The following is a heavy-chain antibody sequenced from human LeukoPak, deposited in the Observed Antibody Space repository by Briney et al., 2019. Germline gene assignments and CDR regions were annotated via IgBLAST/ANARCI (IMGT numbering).Heavy chain of an antibody. J-gene: IGHJ4*02. Sequence: GGSLRLSCAASGSTFSSYSMNWVRQAPGKGLEWVSSISSSSSYIYYADSLKGRFTISRDNAKNSLYLQMNSLRAEDTAVYYCARGPYNDILTGYFFDYWGQGTLVTVSS. CDR1: GSTFSSYS. CDR3: ARGPYNDILTGYFFDY. D-gene: IGHD3-9*01. V-gene: IGHV3-21*01. CDR2: ISSSSSYI.